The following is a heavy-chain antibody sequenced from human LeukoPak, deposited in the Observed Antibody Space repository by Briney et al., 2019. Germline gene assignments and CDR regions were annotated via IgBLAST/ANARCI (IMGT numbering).Heavy chain of an antibody. V-gene: IGHV3-9*01. CDR3: AKKNGGGWPTIFFDY. CDR2: ISWNNGTI. J-gene: IGHJ4*02. CDR1: GFNFDDYA. D-gene: IGHD6-19*01. Sequence: PGGSLRLSCVGSGFNFDDYAMYWVRQRPGKGLEWVSGISWNNGTIGYADSVKGRFTISRDNSKNTVYLQMNSLRVGDSAVYYCAKKNGGGWPTIFFDYWGQGILVTVSS.